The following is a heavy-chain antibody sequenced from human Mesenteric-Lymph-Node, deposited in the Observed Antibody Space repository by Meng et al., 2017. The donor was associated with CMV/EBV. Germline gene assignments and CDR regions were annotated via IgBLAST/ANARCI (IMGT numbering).Heavy chain of an antibody. CDR2: INHSGST. D-gene: IGHD3-9*01. V-gene: IGHV4-34*01. J-gene: IGHJ4*02. Sequence: GQLHQWGAGLFEPSETLSVTCAVYGGSFSGYYWNWIRQSPEKGLEWIGEINHSGSTTYNPSFTSRIIISVDTSTNQISLNMSSVTAADTAVYYCARGSSYDILTGYFDYWGQGALVTVSS. CDR3: ARGSSYDILTGYFDY. CDR1: GGSFSGYY.